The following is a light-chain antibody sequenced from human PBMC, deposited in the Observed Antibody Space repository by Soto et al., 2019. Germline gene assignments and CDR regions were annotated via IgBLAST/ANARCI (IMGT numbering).Light chain of an antibody. CDR3: QQLRMYPST. CDR2: AAS. J-gene: IGKJ4*01. CDR1: QDIAIY. Sequence: IQLTQSPASLSASVGDRVTITCRASQDIAIYLAWYQQKPGEAPKLLIFAASTLDGGVPSRYSGCGSGTDFALTIISLHAEDFAIQYCQQLRMYPSTFGGGTKVEIK. V-gene: IGKV1-9*01.